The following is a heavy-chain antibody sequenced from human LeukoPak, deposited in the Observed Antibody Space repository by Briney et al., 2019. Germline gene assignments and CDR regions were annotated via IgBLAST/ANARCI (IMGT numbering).Heavy chain of an antibody. CDR1: GFTFSSYA. V-gene: IGHV3-30-3*01. J-gene: IGHJ3*02. CDR3: ARDGHHIVVVVAATPDDAFDI. Sequence: GRSLRLSCAASGFTFSSYAMHWVRQAPGKGLEWVAVISYDGSNKYYADSVKGRFTISRDNSKNTLYLQMNSLRAEDTAVYYCARDGHHIVVVVAATPDDAFDIWGQGTMVTVSS. CDR2: ISYDGSNK. D-gene: IGHD2-15*01.